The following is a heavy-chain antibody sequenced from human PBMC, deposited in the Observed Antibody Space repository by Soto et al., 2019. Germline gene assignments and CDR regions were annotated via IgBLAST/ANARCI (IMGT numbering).Heavy chain of an antibody. J-gene: IGHJ4*02. V-gene: IGHV1-69*13. CDR2: IVPIYRTA. D-gene: IGHD6-13*01. Sequence: TVKVSCKASGGTFSSYRINWVRQAPGQGLEWVGGIVPIYRTADYAQKFQGRVTITADESARTAYMELRSLKSQDTAVYYCARDSGAKLSSSWGQGTLVTVSS. CDR1: GGTFSSYR. CDR3: ARDSGAKLSSS.